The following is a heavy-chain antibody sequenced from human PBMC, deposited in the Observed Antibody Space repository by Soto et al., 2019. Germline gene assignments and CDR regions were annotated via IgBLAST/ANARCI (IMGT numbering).Heavy chain of an antibody. CDR2: GIPILGTA. Sequence: QVQLVQSGAEVKKPGSSVKVSCTASGGSLRNSVISWVRQAPAQRLEWMGGGIPILGTANYAQKFQGRVTMTADEATSTAYMDLSSLSPDATAVYYCARLGHPGHWGPGTLVIVSS. J-gene: IGHJ4*02. V-gene: IGHV1-69*01. CDR1: GGSLRNSV. CDR3: ARLGHPGH.